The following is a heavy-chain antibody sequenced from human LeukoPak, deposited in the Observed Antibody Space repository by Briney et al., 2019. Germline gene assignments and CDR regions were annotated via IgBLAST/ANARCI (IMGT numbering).Heavy chain of an antibody. J-gene: IGHJ6*03. CDR1: GFTFSSYE. V-gene: IGHV3-48*03. CDR2: ISRSGSTT. CDR3: ARDTSISSYYYYMDV. Sequence: GGSLRLSCAASGFTFSSYEMNWVRQAPGKRLEWVSYISRSGSTTYYADSVKGRFTISRDNAKNSLYLQMNSLRVEDTAVYYCARDTSISSYYYYMDVWGKGTTVTVSS. D-gene: IGHD2-21*01.